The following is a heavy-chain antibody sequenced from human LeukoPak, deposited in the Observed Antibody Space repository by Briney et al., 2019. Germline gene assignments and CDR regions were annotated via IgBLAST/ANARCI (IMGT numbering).Heavy chain of an antibody. Sequence: SVKVSCKASGGTFSSYAISWVRQAPGQGLEWMGGIIPIFGTANYAQKFQGRVTITADESTSTAYMELSSLRSEDTAVYYCARVEGSDFWSGYYYYWGQGTLVTVSS. CDR2: IIPIFGTA. V-gene: IGHV1-69*13. CDR3: ARVEGSDFWSGYYYY. CDR1: GGTFSSYA. J-gene: IGHJ4*02. D-gene: IGHD3-3*01.